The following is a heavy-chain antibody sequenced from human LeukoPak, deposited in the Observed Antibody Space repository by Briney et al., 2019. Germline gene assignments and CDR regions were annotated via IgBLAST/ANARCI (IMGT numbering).Heavy chain of an antibody. J-gene: IGHJ4*02. CDR1: GYTFTNYG. D-gene: IGHD3-3*01. CDR2: ISAYNGYT. V-gene: IGHV1-18*01. CDR3: ARATDDFWSGYCDY. Sequence: ASVKVSCKASGYTFTNYGVSWVRQAPGQGLEWMGWISAYNGYTNYAQKFQFRVTMTTDTSTSTAYMELRGLTSDDTAVYYCARATDDFWSGYCDYWGQGTLVTVSS.